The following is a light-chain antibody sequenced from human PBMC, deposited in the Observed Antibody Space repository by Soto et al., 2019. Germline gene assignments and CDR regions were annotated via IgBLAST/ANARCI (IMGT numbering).Light chain of an antibody. V-gene: IGKV3-20*01. J-gene: IGKJ4*01. Sequence: EIVLTQSPATLSASPGERATLSFRASQNVGVRLAWYQHKPGQAPRLLLYAASSRATGIPDRFSGSGSGTDFTLSISRLEPEDFAVCYCQQYGSSLTFGGGTKVDIK. CDR2: AAS. CDR3: QQYGSSLT. CDR1: QNVGVR.